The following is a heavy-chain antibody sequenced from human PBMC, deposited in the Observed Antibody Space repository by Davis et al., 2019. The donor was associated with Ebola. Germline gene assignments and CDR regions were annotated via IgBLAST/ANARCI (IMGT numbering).Heavy chain of an antibody. CDR1: GIIVSSNH. CDR2: FYSRGAI. J-gene: IGHJ4*02. V-gene: IGHV3-53*01. CDR3: ARDLGSSTDY. Sequence: GESLKISCAASGIIVSSNHMSWVRQAPGKGLEWVSTFYSRGAIYYADSVKGRFTISRDNSKNTVLLQMSSLRAEDTAIYYCARDLGSSTDYWGQGTLVTVSS. D-gene: IGHD6-6*01.